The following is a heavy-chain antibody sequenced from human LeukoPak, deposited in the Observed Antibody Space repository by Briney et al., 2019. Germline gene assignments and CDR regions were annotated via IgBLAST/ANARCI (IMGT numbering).Heavy chain of an antibody. CDR2: MYYSGNA. CDR1: GGSISSADYY. CDR3: ASGYISGWQIDY. V-gene: IGHV4-31*03. J-gene: IGHJ4*02. Sequence: SETLSLTCTVSGGSISSADYYWSWIRQHPGNGLEWIGYMYYSGNAYYNPSLKSRVTISVDTSKNQFSLKLSSVTAADTAVYYCASGYISGWQIDYWGQGTLVTVSS. D-gene: IGHD6-19*01.